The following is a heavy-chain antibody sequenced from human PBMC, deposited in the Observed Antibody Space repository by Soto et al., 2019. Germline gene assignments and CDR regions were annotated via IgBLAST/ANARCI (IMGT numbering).Heavy chain of an antibody. CDR1: GGTFSSYA. V-gene: IGHV1-69*13. CDR3: ARSGGSDSGDAFDI. D-gene: IGHD1-26*01. J-gene: IGHJ3*02. Sequence: SVKVSCKASGGTFSSYAISGVRQAPGQGLEWIGGIIPIFGTANYAQKFQGRVTITADESTSTAYMELSSLRSEDTAVCYCARSGGSDSGDAFDIWGQGTMVTVSS. CDR2: IIPIFGTA.